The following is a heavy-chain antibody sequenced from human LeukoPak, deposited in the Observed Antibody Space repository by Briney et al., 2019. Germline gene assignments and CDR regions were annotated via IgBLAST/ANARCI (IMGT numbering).Heavy chain of an antibody. CDR1: GFTFSNYA. Sequence: GGSLRLSCASSGFTFSNYAMSWVRQAPGKGLDWVSTISGSGGTTYYADSVKGRFTISRDNSKNTLYLQMNSLRAEDTAVYYCAKDAYPAVGATFVHYWGQGTLVTVSS. V-gene: IGHV3-23*01. J-gene: IGHJ4*02. CDR3: AKDAYPAVGATFVHY. D-gene: IGHD1-26*01. CDR2: ISGSGGTT.